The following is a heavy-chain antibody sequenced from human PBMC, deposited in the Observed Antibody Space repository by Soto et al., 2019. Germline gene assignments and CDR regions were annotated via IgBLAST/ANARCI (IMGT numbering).Heavy chain of an antibody. V-gene: IGHV1-58*01. J-gene: IGHJ4*02. Sequence: QMQLVQSGPEVKKPGTSVKVSCKASGFTFTSSAVQWVRQARGQRLEWIGWIVVGSGNTNYAQKFQERVTITRDMSTSTAYRELSSLRSEDTAVYYCSADPTVGATFDYWGQGTLVTVSS. D-gene: IGHD1-26*01. CDR3: SADPTVGATFDY. CDR1: GFTFTSSA. CDR2: IVVGSGNT.